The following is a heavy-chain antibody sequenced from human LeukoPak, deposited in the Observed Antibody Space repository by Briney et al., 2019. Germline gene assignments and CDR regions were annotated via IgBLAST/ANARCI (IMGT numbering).Heavy chain of an antibody. D-gene: IGHD5-12*01. CDR3: ARVGWRRLGNFVDY. CDR1: GYTFTGYY. CDR2: INPNSGGT. J-gene: IGHJ4*02. V-gene: IGHV1-2*02. Sequence: ASVKVSCKASGYTFTGYYMHWVRQAPGQGLEWMGWINPNSGGTNYAQKFQGRVTMTRDTSISTAYMELSRLRSDDTAVYYYARVGWRRLGNFVDYWGQGTLVTVSS.